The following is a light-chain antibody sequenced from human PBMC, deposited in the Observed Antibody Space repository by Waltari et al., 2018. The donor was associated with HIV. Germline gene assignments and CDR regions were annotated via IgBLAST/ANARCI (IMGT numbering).Light chain of an antibody. CDR1: QGVISCF. J-gene: IGKJ2*01. Sequence: EIVLTQSPGTLSLSPGDRATLSCRGSQGVISCFLAWYQQKRGQAPRHLVYGVSRRAAGIPDRVSGVGSGTDFTLTTSRREPEDFAVYYCQQYGTSPYTFGQGTKLEIK. CDR3: QQYGTSPYT. CDR2: GVS. V-gene: IGKV3-20*01.